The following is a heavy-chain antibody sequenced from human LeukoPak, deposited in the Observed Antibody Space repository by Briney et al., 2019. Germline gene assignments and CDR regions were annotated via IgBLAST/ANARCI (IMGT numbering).Heavy chain of an antibody. Sequence: PSETLPLTCTASGGSISSSRNSWAWIRQPPGKGLEWIGSIYSSGSTFYNPSLKSRVTISVDTSKKQFSLKLTSVTAADTAVYYCATSYDTSGYYLSDYWGQGTLVTVSS. D-gene: IGHD3-22*01. CDR1: GGSISSSRNS. CDR2: IYSSGST. CDR3: ATSYDTSGYYLSDY. V-gene: IGHV4-39*01. J-gene: IGHJ4*02.